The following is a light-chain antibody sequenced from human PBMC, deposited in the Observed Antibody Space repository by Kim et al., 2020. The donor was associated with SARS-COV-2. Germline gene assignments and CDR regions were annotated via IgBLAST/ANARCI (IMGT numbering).Light chain of an antibody. CDR3: QTWGTGIRV. CDR2: LNSGGRH. V-gene: IGLV4-69*01. Sequence: ASGKPTWTLGRGDSRHAIGWHQQEPEKGPRYLMKLNSGGRHSKGGGFPDRFSGSRSGAERYRTISSLPAEDGGGYYCQTWGTGIRVFGGGTQLTVL. CDR1: RGDSRHA. J-gene: IGLJ3*02.